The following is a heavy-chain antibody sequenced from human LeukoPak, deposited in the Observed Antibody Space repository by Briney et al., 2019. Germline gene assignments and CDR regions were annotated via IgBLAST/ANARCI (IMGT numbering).Heavy chain of an antibody. CDR3: ARVSRFSSTSCCPLDY. D-gene: IGHD2-2*01. Sequence: SVKVSCKASGGTFSSYAISWVRQAPGQGLEWMGRIIPILGIANYAQKFQGRVTITADKSTSTAYMELSSLRSEDTAVYYCARVSRFSSTSCCPLDYWGQGTLVTVSS. V-gene: IGHV1-69*04. CDR2: IIPILGIA. CDR1: GGTFSSYA. J-gene: IGHJ4*02.